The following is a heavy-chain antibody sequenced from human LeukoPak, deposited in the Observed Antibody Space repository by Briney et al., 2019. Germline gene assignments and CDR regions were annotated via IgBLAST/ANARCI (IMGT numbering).Heavy chain of an antibody. CDR2: INPSGGST. D-gene: IGHD6-6*01. CDR1: GYTFTSYY. Sequence: ASVKVSCKASGYTFTSYYMHWVRQAPGQGLEWMGIINPSGGSTSYAQKFQGRVTMTRDTSTSTVYMELSSLRSEDTAVYYCAREGTQHSSSFNGANDYWGQGTLVTVSS. CDR3: AREGTQHSSSFNGANDY. V-gene: IGHV1-46*01. J-gene: IGHJ4*02.